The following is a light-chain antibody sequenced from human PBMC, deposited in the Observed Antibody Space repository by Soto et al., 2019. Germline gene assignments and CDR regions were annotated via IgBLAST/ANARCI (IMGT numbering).Light chain of an antibody. CDR1: QSISSW. CDR3: QQYNSYPT. CDR2: KAS. J-gene: IGKJ1*01. V-gene: IGKV1-5*03. Sequence: DIQMTQSPSTLSASVGDRVTITCRASQSISSWLAWYQQKPRKAPKLLIYKASSLESGVPSRFSGSGSGTEFTLTISSLQPDDFATYYCQQYNSYPTFGQGTKVEIK.